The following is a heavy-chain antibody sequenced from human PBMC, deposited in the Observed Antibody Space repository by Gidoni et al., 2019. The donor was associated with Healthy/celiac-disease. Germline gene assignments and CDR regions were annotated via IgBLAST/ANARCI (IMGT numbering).Heavy chain of an antibody. D-gene: IGHD4-17*01. Sequence: EVQLVESGGGLIQPGGSLRLSCAASGFTVSSNYMSWVRQAPGKGLEWVSVIYSGGSTYYADSVKGRFTISRDNSKNTLYLQMNSLRAEDTAVYYCARTYGDYPPLLDYWGQGTLVTVSS. CDR2: IYSGGST. J-gene: IGHJ4*02. CDR3: ARTYGDYPPLLDY. V-gene: IGHV3-53*01. CDR1: GFTVSSNY.